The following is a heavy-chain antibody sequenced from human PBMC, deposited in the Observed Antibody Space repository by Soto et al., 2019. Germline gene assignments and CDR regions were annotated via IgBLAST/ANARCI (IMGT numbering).Heavy chain of an antibody. CDR2: IIPIFGTA. D-gene: IGHD1-26*01. Sequence: SXNVSFKASGGPFSSYAISWVRQAPGQGLEWMGGIIPIFGTANYAQKFQGRVTITADESTSTAYMELSSLRSEDTAVYYCARDSLGGSYSKVSDAFDIWGQGTMVTVSS. V-gene: IGHV1-69*13. CDR1: GGPFSSYA. J-gene: IGHJ3*02. CDR3: ARDSLGGSYSKVSDAFDI.